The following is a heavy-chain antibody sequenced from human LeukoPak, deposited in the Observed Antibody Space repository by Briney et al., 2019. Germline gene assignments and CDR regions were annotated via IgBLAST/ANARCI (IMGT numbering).Heavy chain of an antibody. CDR1: GFTFSSFE. CDR2: ISSSGSTI. Sequence: GGSLRLSCAASGFTFSSFEMNWVRQAPGKGLEWVSYISSSGSTIYYADSVKGRFTISRDNAKNSLYLQMNSLRAEDTAVYYCARASSGYYWGVVGYFDYWGQGTLVTVSS. CDR3: ARASSGYYWGVVGYFDY. V-gene: IGHV3-48*03. D-gene: IGHD3-22*01. J-gene: IGHJ4*02.